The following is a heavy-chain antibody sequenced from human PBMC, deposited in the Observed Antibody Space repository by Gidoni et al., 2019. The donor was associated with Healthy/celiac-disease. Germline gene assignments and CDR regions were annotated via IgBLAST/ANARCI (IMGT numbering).Heavy chain of an antibody. V-gene: IGHV4-59*01. CDR2: IYYSGST. CDR3: ARGGGSQLWYYYGMDV. CDR1: GGSISRYY. D-gene: IGHD2-15*01. Sequence: QVQLQESGPGLVKPSETLSLTCTVSGGSISRYYWSWIRQPPGKGLEWIGYIYYSGSTNYNPSLKSRVTISVDTSKNQFSLKLSSVTAADTAVYYCARGGGSQLWYYYGMDVWGQGTTVTVSS. J-gene: IGHJ6*02.